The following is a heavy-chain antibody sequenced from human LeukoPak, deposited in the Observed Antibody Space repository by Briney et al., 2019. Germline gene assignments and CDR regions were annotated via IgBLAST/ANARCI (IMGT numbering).Heavy chain of an antibody. CDR1: GGSISSGGYS. Sequence: SETLSLTCTVSGGSISSGGYSWSWIRQHPGKGLEWIGYIYYSGSTYYNPSLKSRVTISVDTSKNQSSLKLSSVTAADTAVYYCARERSPGIDDAFDIWGQGTMVTVSS. CDR2: IYYSGST. D-gene: IGHD2-15*01. V-gene: IGHV4-31*03. J-gene: IGHJ3*02. CDR3: ARERSPGIDDAFDI.